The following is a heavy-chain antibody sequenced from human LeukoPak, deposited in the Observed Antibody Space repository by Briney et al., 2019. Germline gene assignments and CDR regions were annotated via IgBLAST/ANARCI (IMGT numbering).Heavy chain of an antibody. CDR1: GFTFSYYI. CDR2: ISSTSSTI. J-gene: IGHJ4*02. V-gene: IGHV3-48*02. Sequence: GGSLRLSCAASGFTFSYYIMNCVRQAPGKGLEWVSYISSTSSTIYYTDSVKGRFTISRDNAKNSLYLQMNSLRDEDTAMYYCTRGRTDFYYWGQGTLVTVSS. CDR3: TRGRTDFYY.